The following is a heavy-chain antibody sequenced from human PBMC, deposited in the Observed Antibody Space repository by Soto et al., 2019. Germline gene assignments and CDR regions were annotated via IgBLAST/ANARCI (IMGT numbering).Heavy chain of an antibody. CDR3: ARGRGYCSSTSCYPIRWFDP. CDR2: INHSGST. D-gene: IGHD2-2*01. Sequence: SETLSLTCAVYGGSFSGYYWSWIRQPPGKGLEWIGEINHSGSTNYNPSLKSRVTISVDTSKNQFSLKLSSVTAADTAVYYCARGRGYCSSTSCYPIRWFDPWGQGTLVTVSS. V-gene: IGHV4-34*01. CDR1: GGSFSGYY. J-gene: IGHJ5*02.